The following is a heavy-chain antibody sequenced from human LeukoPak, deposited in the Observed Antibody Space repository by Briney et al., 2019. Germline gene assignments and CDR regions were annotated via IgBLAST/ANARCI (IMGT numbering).Heavy chain of an antibody. D-gene: IGHD3-10*01. CDR3: AKDGVVRGAHPYNWFDP. Sequence: GGSLRLSCAASGFTFSSYAMSWVRQAPGKGLEWVSAISGSGGSTYYADSVKGRFTISRDNSKNTLYLQMNSLRAEDTAVYYCAKDGVVRGAHPYNWFDPWGQGTLVTVSS. V-gene: IGHV3-23*01. J-gene: IGHJ5*02. CDR1: GFTFSSYA. CDR2: ISGSGGST.